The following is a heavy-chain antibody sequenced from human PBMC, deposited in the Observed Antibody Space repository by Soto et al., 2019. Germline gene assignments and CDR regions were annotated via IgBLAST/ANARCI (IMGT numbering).Heavy chain of an antibody. V-gene: IGHV4-59*01. J-gene: IGHJ5*02. CDR2: IYYSGST. CDR1: GGSISSYY. Sequence: SETLSLTCTVSGGSISSYYWRWIRQPPGKGLEWIGYIYYSGSTNYNPSLKSRVTISVDTSKNQFSLKLSSVTAADTAVYYCAREITIFGVAAAGGWFDPWGQGTLVTVSS. D-gene: IGHD3-3*01. CDR3: AREITIFGVAAAGGWFDP.